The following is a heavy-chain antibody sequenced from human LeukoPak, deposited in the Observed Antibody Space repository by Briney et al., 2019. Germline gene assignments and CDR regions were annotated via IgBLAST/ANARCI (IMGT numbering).Heavy chain of an antibody. D-gene: IGHD6-6*01. V-gene: IGHV1-46*01. CDR2: INPSGGST. CDR1: GYTFTSYY. CDR3: AREDSSSGIDY. J-gene: IGHJ4*02. Sequence: ASVKVSCKASGYTFTSYYMHWVRQAPGQGLEWMGIINPSGGSTGYAQKFQGRVTMTRDMSTSTVYMELSSLRSEDTAVYYCAREDSSSGIDYWDQGTLVTVSS.